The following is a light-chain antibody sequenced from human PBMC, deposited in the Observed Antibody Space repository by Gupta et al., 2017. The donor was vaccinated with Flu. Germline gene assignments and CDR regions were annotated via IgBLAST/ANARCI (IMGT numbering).Light chain of an antibody. V-gene: IGLV6-57*03. J-gene: IGLJ3*02. CDR3: QSGDCGNWV. Sequence: KVTISSTRSSGSIANNYLAWYQHRPDPAPIILFYDNNQSPSGVPDRFSGSIDSSSTAATPTIAEVGAEAEGYYYCQSGDCGNWVFGGGTRLTVL. CDR1: SGSIANNY. CDR2: DNN.